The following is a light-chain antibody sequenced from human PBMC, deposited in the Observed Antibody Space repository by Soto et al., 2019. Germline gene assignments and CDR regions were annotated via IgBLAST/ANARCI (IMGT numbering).Light chain of an antibody. CDR1: SSDVGGYNS. J-gene: IGLJ3*02. V-gene: IGLV2-14*01. CDR2: EVS. CDR3: SSYTNINTRV. Sequence: QSVLTQPASVSGSPGQSITISCTGTSSDVGGYNSVSWYQQHPGKAPELMIYEVSNRPSGVSNRFSGSKSGNTASLTISGLQAEDEADYYCSSYTNINTRVFGGWTKLTVL.